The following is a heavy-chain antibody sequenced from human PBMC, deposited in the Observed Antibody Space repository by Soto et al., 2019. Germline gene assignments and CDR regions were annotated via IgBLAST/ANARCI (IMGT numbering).Heavy chain of an antibody. CDR2: ISSSSSYI. CDR3: ARLVGEDRITLFGVAGYFDL. CDR1: GFTFSSYS. V-gene: IGHV3-21*01. D-gene: IGHD3-3*01. Sequence: EVQLVESGGGLVKPGGSLRLSCAASGFTFSSYSMNWVRQAPGKGLEWVSSISSSSSYIYYADSVKGRFTISRDNAKNPLYLQMNSVRAEDKAVYYCARLVGEDRITLFGVAGYFDLWGRGTPVTVCS. J-gene: IGHJ2*01.